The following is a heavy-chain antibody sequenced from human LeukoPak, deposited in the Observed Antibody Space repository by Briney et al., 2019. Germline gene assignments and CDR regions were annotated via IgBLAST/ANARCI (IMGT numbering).Heavy chain of an antibody. CDR1: GVTLIIYG. CDR2: ISYDGSNK. D-gene: IGHD2-2*01. CDR3: AREGCSSTSCYVPVI. Sequence: GGSLRHSFAGSGVTLIIYGMEWGGQAPGKGGGRGGVISYDGSNKYYADSVKGRFTISRDNSKNTLYLQMNSLRAEDTAVYYCAREGCSSTSCYVPVIWGQGTLVTVSS. V-gene: IGHV3-30*03. J-gene: IGHJ4*02.